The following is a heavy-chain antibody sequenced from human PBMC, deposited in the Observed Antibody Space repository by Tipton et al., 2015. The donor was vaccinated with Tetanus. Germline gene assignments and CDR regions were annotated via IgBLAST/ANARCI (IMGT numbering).Heavy chain of an antibody. Sequence: TLSLTCAVSGGSFRGYPWSWVRQPPGKGLEWIGEINHSGKPTYNPSLKSRVTMSLDTSNHHFSLSLSSVTAADTAVYYCARDINYASDYWGQGTLVTVSS. J-gene: IGHJ4*02. CDR1: GGSFRGYP. V-gene: IGHV4-34*01. CDR3: ARDINYASDY. CDR2: INHSGKP. D-gene: IGHD4-11*01.